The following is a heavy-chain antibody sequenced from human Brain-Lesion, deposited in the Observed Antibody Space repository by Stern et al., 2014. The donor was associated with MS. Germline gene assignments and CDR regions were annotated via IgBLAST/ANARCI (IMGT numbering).Heavy chain of an antibody. Sequence: GQLLESGPGLVKPSQTLSLTCTVSGGSINSGDYHWTWIRQPPGKGLEGIGFITYSGTTYYKPSLQRRLTISVDTSKNQFSLKLRSVTAGDTAVYYCARSTVSAEYYFDYWGQGTLVTVSS. J-gene: IGHJ4*02. D-gene: IGHD4-11*01. V-gene: IGHV4-30-4*01. CDR2: ITYSGTT. CDR1: GGSINSGDYH. CDR3: ARSTVSAEYYFDY.